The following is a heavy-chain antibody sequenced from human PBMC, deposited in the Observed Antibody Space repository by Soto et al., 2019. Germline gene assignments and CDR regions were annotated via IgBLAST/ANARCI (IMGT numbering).Heavy chain of an antibody. J-gene: IGHJ5*02. D-gene: IGHD6-13*01. Sequence: QVHLVESGGGVVQPGRSLRLSCGASGFTFSSYGMHWVRQAPGKGLEWVAVIWYDGSNKYYADSVKGRFSNSRDNSKNTLYLQMNSLRAEDTAVYYGARDLRSYSSSWYGGWFDPWGQGTPVNLSS. CDR2: IWYDGSNK. V-gene: IGHV3-33*01. CDR1: GFTFSSYG. CDR3: ARDLRSYSSSWYGGWFDP.